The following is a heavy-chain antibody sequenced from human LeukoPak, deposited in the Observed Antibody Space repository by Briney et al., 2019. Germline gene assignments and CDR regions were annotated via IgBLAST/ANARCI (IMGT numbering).Heavy chain of an antibody. V-gene: IGHV1-2*02. CDR2: INPNSGGT. Sequence: ASVKVSCKAFVYTFTSNYMHWVRQAPGQGLEWMGWINPNSGGTNYAQKFQGRVTMTRDTSISTAYMELSRLRSDDTAVYYRAREGVAALHYWGQGTLVTVSS. J-gene: IGHJ4*02. D-gene: IGHD6-6*01. CDR3: AREGVAALHY. CDR1: VYTFTSNY.